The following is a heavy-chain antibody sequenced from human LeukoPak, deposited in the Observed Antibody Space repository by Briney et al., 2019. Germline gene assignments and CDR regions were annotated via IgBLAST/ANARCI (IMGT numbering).Heavy chain of an antibody. CDR1: GGSISGYY. V-gene: IGHV4-4*07. CDR2: IYSSGST. D-gene: IGHD3-10*01. J-gene: IGHJ3*01. CDR3: ARDGYGSGSPYAFDV. Sequence: SETLSLTCAVSGGSISGYYWSWIRQPAGKGLEWIGRIYSSGSTNYDPSLTSRVTMSVDTSKNQFSLKLSSVTAADTAVYYCARDGYGSGSPYAFDVWGQGTMVTVSS.